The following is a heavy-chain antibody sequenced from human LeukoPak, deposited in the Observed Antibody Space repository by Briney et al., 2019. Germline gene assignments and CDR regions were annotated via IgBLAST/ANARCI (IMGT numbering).Heavy chain of an antibody. Sequence: ASVKVSCKASGYTFTSYGINWVRQAPGQGLEWMRWIGAYNGNTNYAQKVQGRVTMTTDTSTSTAYMELRSLRSDDTAVYYCAKAHYSVAAAGMSDDWGQGTLVTVSS. J-gene: IGHJ4*02. V-gene: IGHV1-18*01. CDR1: GYTFTSYG. D-gene: IGHD6-13*01. CDR2: IGAYNGNT. CDR3: AKAHYSVAAAGMSDD.